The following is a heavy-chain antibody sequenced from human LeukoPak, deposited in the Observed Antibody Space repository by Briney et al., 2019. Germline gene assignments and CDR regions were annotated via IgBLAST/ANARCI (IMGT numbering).Heavy chain of an antibody. CDR3: ARDTEELLWFGELLARNNWFDP. D-gene: IGHD3-10*01. Sequence: SETLSLTCTVSGGSISSSSYYWGWIRQPPGKGLEWIGSIYYSGSTYYNPSLKSRVTISVDTSKNQFSLKLSSVTAADTAVYYCARDTEELLWFGELLARNNWFDPWGQGTLVTVSS. V-gene: IGHV4-39*07. CDR2: IYYSGST. CDR1: GGSISSSSYY. J-gene: IGHJ5*02.